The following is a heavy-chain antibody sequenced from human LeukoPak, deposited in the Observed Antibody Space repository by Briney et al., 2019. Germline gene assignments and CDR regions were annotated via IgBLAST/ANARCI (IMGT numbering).Heavy chain of an antibody. CDR3: ARFYNILTGHLGD. CDR1: GDTFIGDY. D-gene: IGHD3-9*01. J-gene: IGHJ4*02. Sequence: ASVKVSCKTSGDTFIGDYIHWVRQAPGQGLEWMGRINPNNNVSNCAQHFQGKVTMTRDTSISTAYLELSRLRSDDTAVYYCARFYNILTGHLGDWGQGTLVTVSS. V-gene: IGHV1-2*06. CDR2: INPNNNVS.